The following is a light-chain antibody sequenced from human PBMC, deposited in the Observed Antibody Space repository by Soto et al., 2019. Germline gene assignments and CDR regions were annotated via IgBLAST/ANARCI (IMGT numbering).Light chain of an antibody. J-gene: IGKJ1*01. CDR1: QSVSSNY. CDR3: QQYGDSSWT. Sequence: EIVLTQSPGTLSLSSGDRATLSCRASQSVSSNYLAWYQQQKPGQAPRLLIYGASSRATGVPDRFSGSGSGTDFTLAISRLEPEDFVVYYCQQYGDSSWTFGQGTKVEIK. CDR2: GAS. V-gene: IGKV3-20*01.